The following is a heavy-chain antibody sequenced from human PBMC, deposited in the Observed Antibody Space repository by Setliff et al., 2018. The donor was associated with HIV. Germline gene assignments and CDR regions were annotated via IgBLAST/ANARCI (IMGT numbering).Heavy chain of an antibody. CDR2: IYTSGST. V-gene: IGHV4-61*02. D-gene: IGHD3-22*01. CDR1: GGSISSGSYY. Sequence: PSETLSLTCTVSGGSISSGSYYWSWIRQPAGKGLEWIGRIYTSGSTNYNPSHKSRVTMSIDTSTNPFSLKLNSVTAADTAVYYCAKDRSGRLLPQNYWYFDLWGPGTLVTVSS. J-gene: IGHJ2*01. CDR3: AKDRSGRLLPQNYWYFDL.